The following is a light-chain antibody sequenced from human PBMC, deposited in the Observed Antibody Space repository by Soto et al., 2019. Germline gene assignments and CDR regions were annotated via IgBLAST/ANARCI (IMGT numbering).Light chain of an antibody. CDR2: GAS. J-gene: IGKJ5*01. Sequence: EVVMTQSPATLSVSPGERATLSCRASQTISNNLAWYQQKPGQAPRLLIYGASTRATGIPARFSGGGSGTEFTLTISSLQSEDFAVYYCQQYNMWPLNTFGQGTRLEIK. CDR1: QTISNN. V-gene: IGKV3-15*01. CDR3: QQYNMWPLNT.